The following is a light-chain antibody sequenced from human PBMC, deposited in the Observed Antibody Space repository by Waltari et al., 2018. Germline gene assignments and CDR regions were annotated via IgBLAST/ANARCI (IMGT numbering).Light chain of an antibody. CDR1: KSVSRA. CDR3: KHAVRLPVT. CDR2: GAS. Sequence: SCRASKSVSRALDWYQQKPGQAPRLLIYGASSRATGIPDRFTGSGSGTDFSLTISSLESEDFAVYYCKHAVRLPVTFGEGTNVEIK. V-gene: IGKV3D-15*01. J-gene: IGKJ1*01.